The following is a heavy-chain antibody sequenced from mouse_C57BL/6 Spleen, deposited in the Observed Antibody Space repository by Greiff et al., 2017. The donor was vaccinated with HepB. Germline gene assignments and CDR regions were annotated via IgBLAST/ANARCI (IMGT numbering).Heavy chain of an antibody. CDR1: GYTFTDYY. V-gene: IGHV1-26*01. D-gene: IGHD1-1*01. J-gene: IGHJ1*03. CDR2: INPNNGGT. CDR3: ANYGSSLWYFDV. Sequence: VQLQQSGPELVKPGASVKISCKASGYTFTDYYMNWVKQSHGKSLEWIGDINPNNGGTSYNQKFKGKATLTVDKSSSTAYMELRSLTSEDSAVYYCANYGSSLWYFDVWGTGTTVTVSS.